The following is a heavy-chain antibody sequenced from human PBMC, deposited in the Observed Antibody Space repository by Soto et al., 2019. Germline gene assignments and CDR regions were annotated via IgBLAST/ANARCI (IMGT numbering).Heavy chain of an antibody. J-gene: IGHJ5*02. D-gene: IGHD3-3*01. CDR3: ARSVYHDFWSANNWFDP. V-gene: IGHV4-31*03. Sequence: SETLSLTCPVSGGSIGSGGYYWSWIRQRPGKGLEWIAYMFYSGSSYYNPSLRSRVTISADTSNNQFSLKVDSVTAADTAVYCCARSVYHDFWSANNWFDPWGQGTLVTVSS. CDR2: MFYSGSS. CDR1: GGSIGSGGYY.